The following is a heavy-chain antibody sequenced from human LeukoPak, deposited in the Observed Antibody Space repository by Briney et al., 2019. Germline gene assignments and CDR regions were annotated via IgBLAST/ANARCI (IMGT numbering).Heavy chain of an antibody. D-gene: IGHD3-22*01. Sequence: ASVKVSCKASGYTFTGYYMHWVRQAPGQGLEWMGWINPNSGGTNYAQKFQGRVTMTRDTSISTAYMELSRLRSDDTAVYYCATSGSPRDSSGYNNWFDPWGQGTLVTVSS. J-gene: IGHJ5*02. CDR2: INPNSGGT. CDR3: ATSGSPRDSSGYNNWFDP. CDR1: GYTFTGYY. V-gene: IGHV1-2*02.